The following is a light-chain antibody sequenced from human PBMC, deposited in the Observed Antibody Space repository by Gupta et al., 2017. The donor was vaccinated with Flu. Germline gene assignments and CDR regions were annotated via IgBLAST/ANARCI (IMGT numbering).Light chain of an antibody. Sequence: SYALTQPPSLSVAPRQTASITCGGDDIAYKSVHWYHQRPGQAPVLVVSKDSDRPSGIPERFSGSNSGNTATLTISRVEAGDEADYYCEAWDISGAHGVFGGGTKLTVL. J-gene: IGLJ3*02. CDR3: EAWDISGAHGV. CDR1: DIAYKS. V-gene: IGLV3-21*02. CDR2: KDS.